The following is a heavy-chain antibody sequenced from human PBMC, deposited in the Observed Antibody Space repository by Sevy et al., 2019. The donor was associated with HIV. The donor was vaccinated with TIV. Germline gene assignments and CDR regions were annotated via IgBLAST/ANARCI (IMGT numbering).Heavy chain of an antibody. V-gene: IGHV3-30*02. CDR2: IRYDGSDK. CDR1: GFTFSNYG. Sequence: GGSLRLTCAASGFTFSNYGMHWVRQVPGKGLEWVTFIRYDGSDKYYAASVKGRFTISRDDSKNTLYLQMDSLRAEDTAIYYCAKDLAGPGRRYFDYWGQGTLVTVSS. J-gene: IGHJ4*02. CDR3: AKDLAGPGRRYFDY. D-gene: IGHD6-13*01.